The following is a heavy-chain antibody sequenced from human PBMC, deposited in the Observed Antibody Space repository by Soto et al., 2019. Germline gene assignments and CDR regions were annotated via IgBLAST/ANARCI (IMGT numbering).Heavy chain of an antibody. J-gene: IGHJ4*02. CDR3: ASYDSSGPLLDY. Sequence: SVKVSCKASGGTFSSYAISWVRQAPGQGLEWMGGIIPIFGTANYAQKFQGRVTITADESTSTAYMELSSLRSEDTAVYYCASYDSSGPLLDYWGQGTLVTVSS. D-gene: IGHD3-22*01. CDR1: GGTFSSYA. V-gene: IGHV1-69*13. CDR2: IIPIFGTA.